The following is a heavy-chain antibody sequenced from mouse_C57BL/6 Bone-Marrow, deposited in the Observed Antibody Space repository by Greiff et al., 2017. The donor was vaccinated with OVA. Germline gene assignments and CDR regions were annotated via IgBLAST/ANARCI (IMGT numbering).Heavy chain of an antibody. CDR2: INPSSGYT. V-gene: IGHV1-7*01. J-gene: IGHJ1*03. D-gene: IGHD2-3*01. CDR1: GYTFTSYW. Sequence: VKLMESGAELAKPGASVKLSCKASGYTFTSYWMHWVKQRPGQGLEWIGYINPSSGYTKYNQKFKDKATLTADKSSSTAYMQLSSLTYEDSAVYYCAKDGYFPPGYFDVWGTGTTVTVSS. CDR3: AKDGYFPPGYFDV.